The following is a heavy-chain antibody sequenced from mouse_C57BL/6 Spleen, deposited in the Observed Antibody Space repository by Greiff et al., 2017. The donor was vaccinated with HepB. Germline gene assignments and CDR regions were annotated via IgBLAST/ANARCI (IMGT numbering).Heavy chain of an antibody. J-gene: IGHJ1*03. V-gene: IGHV10-1*01. Sequence: EVHLVESGGGLVQPKGSLKLSCAASGFSFNTYAMNWVRQAPGKGLEWVARIRSKSNNYATYYADSVKDRFTISRDDSESMLYLQMNNLKTEDTAMYYCVRGNWDYFDVWGTGTTVTVSS. CDR3: VRGNWDYFDV. CDR1: GFSFNTYA. D-gene: IGHD4-1*01. CDR2: IRSKSNNYAT.